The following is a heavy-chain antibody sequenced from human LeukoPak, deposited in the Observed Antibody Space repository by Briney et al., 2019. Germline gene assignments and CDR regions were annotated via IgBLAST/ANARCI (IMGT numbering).Heavy chain of an antibody. CDR3: ASTMITFGGVITDDAFDI. V-gene: IGHV4-39*01. Sequence: SETLSLTCTVSGGSISSSSYYWGWIRQPPGKGLEWIGSIYYSGSTYYNPSLKSRVTISVDTSKNQFSLKLSSVTAADTAVYYCASTMITFGGVITDDAFDIWGQGTMVTVSS. J-gene: IGHJ3*02. D-gene: IGHD3-16*02. CDR2: IYYSGST. CDR1: GGSISSSSYY.